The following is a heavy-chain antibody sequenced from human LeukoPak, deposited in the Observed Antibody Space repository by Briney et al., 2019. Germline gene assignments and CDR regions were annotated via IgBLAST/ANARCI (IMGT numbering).Heavy chain of an antibody. J-gene: IGHJ4*02. V-gene: IGHV1-2*02. CDR1: GYIFTGYY. Sequence: ASVKVSCKASGYIFTGYYMHWVRQAPGQGLEWMGWINPNSGGTNYAQKFQGRVTMTRDTSISTAYMELSRLRSDDTAVYYCASGSSAALHDYYGSGSYYNLGYWGQGTLVTVSS. CDR3: ASGSSAALHDYYGSGSYYNLGY. CDR2: INPNSGGT. D-gene: IGHD3-10*01.